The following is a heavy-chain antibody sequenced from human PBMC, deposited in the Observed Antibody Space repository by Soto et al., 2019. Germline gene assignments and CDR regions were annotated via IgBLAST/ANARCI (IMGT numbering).Heavy chain of an antibody. V-gene: IGHV3-30*01. CDR1: EFTFSNYA. CDR3: ARVSGFYFYAMDV. Sequence: HPGGSLRLSCAASEFTFSNYAMHWVRQVPGKGLEWVAVISYDGSKIFYADSVKGRFTISRDNSKNTLYLQLNSLRPEDTTIYHCARVSGFYFYAMDVWGQGTSVTVSS. D-gene: IGHD3-3*01. CDR2: ISYDGSKI. J-gene: IGHJ6*02.